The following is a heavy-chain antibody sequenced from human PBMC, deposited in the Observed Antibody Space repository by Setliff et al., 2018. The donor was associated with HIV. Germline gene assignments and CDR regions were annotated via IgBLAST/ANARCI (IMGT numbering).Heavy chain of an antibody. CDR1: GFTLSTYR. V-gene: IGHV3-21*01. J-gene: IGHJ6*03. CDR3: ARDGTTLLAAMDV. D-gene: IGHD1-7*01. Sequence: PGGSLRLSCVASGFTLSTYRMNWVRQAPGKGLEWVSSIIRDSSYIFDADSVKGRFTISRDNAQNSLYLQMNNLRVGDTAVYYCARDGTTLLAAMDVWGKGTTVTVSS. CDR2: IIRDSSYI.